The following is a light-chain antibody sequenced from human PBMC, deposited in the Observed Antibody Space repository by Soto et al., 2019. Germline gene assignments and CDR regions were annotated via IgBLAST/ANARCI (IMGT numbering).Light chain of an antibody. CDR1: SSNIGNNA. J-gene: IGLJ1*01. Sequence: QSVLTQPPSVSEAPRQRVTISCSGSSSNIGNNAVNWYQQFPGQAPKIVMYYDDLLTSGVSDRFSGSKSGISASLAISDLQSDEEADYYCAAWYDNLNADVFGPGTKVTVL. CDR2: YDD. V-gene: IGLV1-36*01. CDR3: AAWYDNLNADV.